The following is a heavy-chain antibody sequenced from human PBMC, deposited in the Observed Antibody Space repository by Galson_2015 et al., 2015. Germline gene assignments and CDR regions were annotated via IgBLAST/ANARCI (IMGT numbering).Heavy chain of an antibody. V-gene: IGHV3-23*01. Sequence: SLRLSCAASGFTFSSYAMSWVRQAPGKGLVWVSVISGSGNITYYADSMKGRFTISRDNSKNTLYLQMNSLRAEDTAVYYCAKDNPTNDWYRGPLDIWGQGTMVTVSS. CDR3: AKDNPTNDWYRGPLDI. CDR1: GFTFSSYA. D-gene: IGHD1-26*01. J-gene: IGHJ3*02. CDR2: ISGSGNIT.